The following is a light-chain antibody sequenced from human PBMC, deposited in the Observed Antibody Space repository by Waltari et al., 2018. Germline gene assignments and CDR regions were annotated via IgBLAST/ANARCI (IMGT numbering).Light chain of an antibody. CDR3: SSYTSSNTLG. J-gene: IGLJ1*01. Sequence: QSALTQPASVSGSPGQSITIPCTGPSSDDGGYNYVSWYQQHPGKAPKLMIYDVSNRPSGVSNRFSGSKSGNTASLTISGLQAEDEADYYCSSYTSSNTLGFGTGTKVTVL. CDR1: SSDDGGYNY. V-gene: IGLV2-14*03. CDR2: DVS.